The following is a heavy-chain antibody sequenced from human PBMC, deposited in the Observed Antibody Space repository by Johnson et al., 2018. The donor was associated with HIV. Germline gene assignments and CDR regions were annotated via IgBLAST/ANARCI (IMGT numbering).Heavy chain of an antibody. V-gene: IGHV3-7*01. CDR1: GFTFSDYY. D-gene: IGHD6-19*01. CDR2: IQQEGSVK. J-gene: IGHJ3*02. Sequence: VQLMESGGGLVKPGGSLRLSCAASGFTFSDYYMSWVRQAPGKGLEWVANIQQEGSVKYYVDSVKGRFTIARDNAKSSLYLQMNSLRAEDTAVYYCARFYSSGWSDAFDIWGQGTMVTVSS. CDR3: ARFYSSGWSDAFDI.